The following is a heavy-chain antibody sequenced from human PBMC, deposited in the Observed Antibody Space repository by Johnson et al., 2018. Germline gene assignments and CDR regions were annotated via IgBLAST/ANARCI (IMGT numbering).Heavy chain of an antibody. V-gene: IGHV4-34*01. J-gene: IGHJ6*02. CDR3: ARDLTDGMDV. D-gene: IGHD4/OR15-4a*01. CDR1: GGSFSGYY. CDR2: INHSGST. Sequence: QVQLQQWGAGLLKPSETLSLTCAVYGGSFSGYYCSWIRQPPGKGLEWIGEINHSGSTNYNPSLKSRATISIDTSKNQFSLKLSSVTAADTAVYYCARDLTDGMDVWGQGTTVAVSS.